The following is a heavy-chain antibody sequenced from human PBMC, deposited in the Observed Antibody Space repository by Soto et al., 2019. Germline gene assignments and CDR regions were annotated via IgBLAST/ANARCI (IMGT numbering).Heavy chain of an antibody. V-gene: IGHV3-48*04. CDR3: ARESGNSYEGYYSDF. CDR1: GFSFSSWG. Sequence: PGWSLRLSCAASGFSFSSWGYDWVRQATGKGLEWVSYINSGSTTIYYADSVKGRFTVSRDDAENSLHLQMNSLRGEDTAVYYCARESGNSYEGYYSDFWGQGVLVTVSS. J-gene: IGHJ4*02. D-gene: IGHD1-26*01. CDR2: INSGSTTI.